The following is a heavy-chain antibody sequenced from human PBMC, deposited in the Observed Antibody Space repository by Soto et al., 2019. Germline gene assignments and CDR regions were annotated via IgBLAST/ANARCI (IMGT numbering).Heavy chain of an antibody. Sequence: PSETLSLTCTVSGGSISSGGYYWSWIRQHPGKGLEWIGYIYYSGSTYYNPSLKSRVTISVDTSKNQFSLKLSSVTAADTAVYYCARDQKYDSSGYSRSIYYYGMDVWGQGTTVTVSS. CDR3: ARDQKYDSSGYSRSIYYYGMDV. J-gene: IGHJ6*02. CDR2: IYYSGST. D-gene: IGHD3-22*01. CDR1: GGSISSGGYY. V-gene: IGHV4-31*03.